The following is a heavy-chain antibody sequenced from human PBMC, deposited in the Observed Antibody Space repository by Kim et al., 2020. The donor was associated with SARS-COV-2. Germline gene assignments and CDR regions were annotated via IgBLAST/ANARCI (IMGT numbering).Heavy chain of an antibody. J-gene: IGHJ6*01. CDR1: GGSISSGCYY. D-gene: IGHD3-22*01. V-gene: IGHV4-39*01. Sequence: SETLSLTCSISGGSISSGCYYWGWIRQPPGKGLEWNGCVSYTGTTTFNLYLKSTVTMAVDTTKNSFYLSLRSVTAADTAMYACARLYASSGYYY. CDR3: ARLYASSGYYY. CDR2: VSYTGTT.